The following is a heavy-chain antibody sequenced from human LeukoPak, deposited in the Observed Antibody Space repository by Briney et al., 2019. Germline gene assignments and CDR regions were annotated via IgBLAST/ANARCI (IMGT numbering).Heavy chain of an antibody. Sequence: ASVKVSCKASGYTFTGYYMHWVRQAPGQGLEWMGWINPNTGGTNYAQKFQGRVTMTRDTSISTAYTELSRLRSDDTAVYYCARVPGFGELLYYYFDYWGQGTLVTVSS. CDR1: GYTFTGYY. J-gene: IGHJ4*02. D-gene: IGHD3-10*01. CDR3: ARVPGFGELLYYYFDY. CDR2: INPNTGGT. V-gene: IGHV1-2*02.